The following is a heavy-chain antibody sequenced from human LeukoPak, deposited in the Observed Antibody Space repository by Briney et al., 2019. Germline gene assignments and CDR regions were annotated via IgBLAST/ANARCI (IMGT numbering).Heavy chain of an antibody. D-gene: IGHD1-26*01. Sequence: GGSLRLSCAASGFTFSRNAMSWVRQAPGKGLEWVSAISGSGSSTDYADSVKGRFTISRDNSKNTLYLQMSSLRAEDTAVYYCAKRLRDIVGARNAFDIWGQGTMVSVSS. J-gene: IGHJ3*02. CDR1: GFTFSRNA. V-gene: IGHV3-23*01. CDR3: AKRLRDIVGARNAFDI. CDR2: ISGSGSST.